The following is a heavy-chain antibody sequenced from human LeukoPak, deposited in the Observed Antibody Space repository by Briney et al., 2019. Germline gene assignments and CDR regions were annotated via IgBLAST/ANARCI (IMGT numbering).Heavy chain of an antibody. CDR2: ISYDGSNK. Sequence: GGSLRLSCAASGFTFSSYAMHWVRQAPGKGLEWVAVISYDGSNKYYADSVKGRFTISRDNSKNTLYLQMNSLRAEDTALYYCVTGESAFDIWGQGTMVTVSS. D-gene: IGHD7-27*01. CDR1: GFTFSSYA. V-gene: IGHV3-30*04. J-gene: IGHJ3*02. CDR3: VTGESAFDI.